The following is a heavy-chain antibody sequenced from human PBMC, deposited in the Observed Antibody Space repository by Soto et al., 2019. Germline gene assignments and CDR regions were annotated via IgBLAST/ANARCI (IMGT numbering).Heavy chain of an antibody. CDR3: AKSVYNWNDGFFDF. D-gene: IGHD1-1*01. V-gene: IGHV3-30*18. J-gene: IGHJ4*02. Sequence: PGGSLRLSCAASGFIFSSYGMHWVRQAPGKGLEWVAVISYDGINKYYSDSVKGRFTISRDNSKNTLYLQMNSLRGGDTAVYYCAKSVYNWNDGFFDFWGQGTLVTVSS. CDR1: GFIFSSYG. CDR2: ISYDGINK.